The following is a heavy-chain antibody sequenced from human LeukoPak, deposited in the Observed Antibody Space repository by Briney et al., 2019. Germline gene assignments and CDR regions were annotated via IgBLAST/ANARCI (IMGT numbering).Heavy chain of an antibody. J-gene: IGHJ3*02. CDR2: INWNSDST. Sequence: GGSLRLSCAASGFTFDDYGMNWVRQAPGKGLEWVSGINWNSDSTGYADSVKGRFTVSRDNAKNSLFLQMNNLRAEDTALYYCARNLGLDIWGQGTMVTVSS. CDR3: ARNLGLDI. V-gene: IGHV3-20*04. CDR1: GFTFDDYG.